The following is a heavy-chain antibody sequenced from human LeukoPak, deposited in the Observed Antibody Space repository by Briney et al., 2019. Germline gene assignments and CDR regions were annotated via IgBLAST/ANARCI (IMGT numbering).Heavy chain of an antibody. CDR3: ARDIALSTGCMDV. CDR2: ITRSGTYT. CDR1: GFTFSDYY. J-gene: IGHJ6*02. D-gene: IGHD6-25*01. Sequence: KSGGSLRLSCAASGFTFSDYYMTWIRQAPGKGLEWVSHITRSGTYTNYADSVQGRFAISRDNAKNSLFLQMNNLRAEDTAVYYCARDIALSTGCMDVWGQGTTVTVSS. V-gene: IGHV3-11*05.